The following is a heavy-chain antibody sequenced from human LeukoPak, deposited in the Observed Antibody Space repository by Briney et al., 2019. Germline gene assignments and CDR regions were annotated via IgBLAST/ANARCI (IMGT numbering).Heavy chain of an antibody. V-gene: IGHV4-59*01. CDR1: GGSIGSYY. Sequence: PSETLSLTCTVSGGSIGSYYWSWIRQPPGKGLEWIGYIYYSGSTNYNPSLKSRVTISVDTSKNQFSLKLSSVTAADTAVYYCAREAWQGLVHHYYYMDVWGKGTTVTVSS. CDR2: IYYSGST. D-gene: IGHD6-6*01. CDR3: AREAWQGLVHHYYYMDV. J-gene: IGHJ6*03.